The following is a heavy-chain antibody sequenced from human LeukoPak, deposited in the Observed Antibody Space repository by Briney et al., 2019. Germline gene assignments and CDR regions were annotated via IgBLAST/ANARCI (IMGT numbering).Heavy chain of an antibody. J-gene: IGHJ5*02. D-gene: IGHD4-17*01. CDR3: ARDSYYGENWFDP. V-gene: IGHV4-59*01. CDR2: IYYSGST. CDR1: GGSISRYY. Sequence: NPSETLSLTCTVSGGSISRYYWSWIRQPPGKGLEWIGYIYYSGSTNYNPSLKSRVTISVDTSKNQFSLKLSSVTAADTAVYYCARDSYYGENWFDPWGQGTLVTVSS.